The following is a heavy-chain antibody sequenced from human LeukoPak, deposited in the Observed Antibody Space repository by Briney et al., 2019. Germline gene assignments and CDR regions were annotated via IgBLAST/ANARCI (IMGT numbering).Heavy chain of an antibody. Sequence: GGSLRLSCAASGFTFSSYSMSWLRQAPGKGLEWVASINQDGSEKYYVDSVKGRFTISRDNANNSVYLQMKSLRAEDTAVYYCTRDRVWTVLYWGQGTLVTVSS. D-gene: IGHD6-13*01. J-gene: IGHJ4*02. CDR3: TRDRVWTVLY. CDR2: INQDGSEK. V-gene: IGHV3-7*01. CDR1: GFTFSSYS.